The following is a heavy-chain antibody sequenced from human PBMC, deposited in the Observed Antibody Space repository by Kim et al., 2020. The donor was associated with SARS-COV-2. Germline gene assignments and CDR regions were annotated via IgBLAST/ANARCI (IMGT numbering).Heavy chain of an antibody. D-gene: IGHD5-18*01. J-gene: IGHJ4*02. Sequence: YYAAAVKCRFTITRDNAKNSLYLQMNSLRDEDTAVYYCARGVEYSYLAHYWGQGTLVTVSS. V-gene: IGHV3-48*02. CDR3: ARGVEYSYLAHY.